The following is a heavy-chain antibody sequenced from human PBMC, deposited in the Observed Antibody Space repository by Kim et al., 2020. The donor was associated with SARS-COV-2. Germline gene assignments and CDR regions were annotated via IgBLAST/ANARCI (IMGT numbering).Heavy chain of an antibody. D-gene: IGHD6-13*01. Sequence: ASVKVSCKASGYTFTSYGISWVRQAPGQGLEWMGWISAYNGNTNYAQKLQGRVTMTTDTSTSTAYMELRSLRSDDTAVYYCARDSGRIAAALFNWFDPWGQGTLVTVSS. V-gene: IGHV1-18*04. CDR3: ARDSGRIAAALFNWFDP. J-gene: IGHJ5*02. CDR2: ISAYNGNT. CDR1: GYTFTSYG.